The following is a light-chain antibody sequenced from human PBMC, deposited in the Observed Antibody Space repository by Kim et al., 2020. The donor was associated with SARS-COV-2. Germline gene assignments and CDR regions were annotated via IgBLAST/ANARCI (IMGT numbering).Light chain of an antibody. J-gene: IGKJ4*01. CDR3: QQYGSSPLT. V-gene: IGKV3-20*01. Sequence: SPGERATLSCRASQNVISNQLVWDQQKPGQAPRLLIYGASSRATGIPDKFSGSGSGTDFTLTISRLEPGDFAVYYCQQYGSSPLTFGGGTKVDIK. CDR1: QNVISNQ. CDR2: GAS.